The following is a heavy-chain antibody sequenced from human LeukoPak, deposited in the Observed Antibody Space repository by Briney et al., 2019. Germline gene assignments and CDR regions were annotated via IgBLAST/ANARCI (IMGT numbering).Heavy chain of an antibody. Sequence: GGSLRLSCAASGFTFSGYWMTWVRQAPGKGLEWVANIKQDGSEKYYVDSVKGRFTISRDNAKNSLYLQMNSLRAEDTAVYYCARDHGDNAQDYWGKGTLVTVS. CDR1: GFTFSGYW. V-gene: IGHV3-7*04. CDR3: ARDHGDNAQDY. J-gene: IGHJ4*02. D-gene: IGHD4-17*01. CDR2: IKQDGSEK.